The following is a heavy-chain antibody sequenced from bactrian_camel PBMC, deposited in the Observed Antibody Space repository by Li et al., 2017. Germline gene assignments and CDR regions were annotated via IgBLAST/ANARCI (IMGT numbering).Heavy chain of an antibody. CDR1: GTGDGSELKC. V-gene: IGHV3S45*01. Sequence: HVQLVESGGGSVQAGGSLTLSCAASGTGDGSELKCMAWFRQAPGQEREGVAAIDAGDGSTYYLDSVEGRFTIPHDNAANTLYLQMHSLKPEDTAMYYCAAAVGLPDLLRGGYLSAHSYDYWGHGTQVTVS. CDR3: AAAVGLPDLLRGGYLSAHSYDY. D-gene: IGHD3*01. CDR2: IDAGDGST. J-gene: IGHJ4*01.